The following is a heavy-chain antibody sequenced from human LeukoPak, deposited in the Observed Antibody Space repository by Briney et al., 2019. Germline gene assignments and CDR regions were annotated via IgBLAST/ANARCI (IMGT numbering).Heavy chain of an antibody. CDR1: GYSFATYW. V-gene: IGHV5-51*01. Sequence: GESLKISCKGSGYSFATYWIAWVRQMPGKGLEWLGIIYPDESNIRYSPSFQGQVTISADKSISTAYLQWSSLKASDTAIYYCARPPSRGYSSSFEYWGQGTLVTVSS. J-gene: IGHJ4*02. CDR3: ARPPSRGYSSSFEY. D-gene: IGHD2-2*03. CDR2: IYPDESNI.